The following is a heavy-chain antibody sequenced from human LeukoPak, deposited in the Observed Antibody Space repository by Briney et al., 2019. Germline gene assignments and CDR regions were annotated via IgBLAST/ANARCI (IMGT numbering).Heavy chain of an antibody. CDR2: IYYSGST. J-gene: IGHJ4*02. V-gene: IGHV4-59*01. Sequence: SETLSLTCTVSGGSISSYYWSWIRQPPGKGLEWIGYIYYSGSTNYDPSLKSRVTISVDTSKNQFSLKLSSVTAADTAVYYCARVRNSGYDSGIDYWGQGTLVTVSS. CDR1: GGSISSYY. D-gene: IGHD5-12*01. CDR3: ARVRNSGYDSGIDY.